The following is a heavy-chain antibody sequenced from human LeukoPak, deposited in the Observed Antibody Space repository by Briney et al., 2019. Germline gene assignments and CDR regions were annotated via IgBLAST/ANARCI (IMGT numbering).Heavy chain of an antibody. Sequence: PGGSLRLSCAASGFTFSSYSMNWVRQAPGKGLEWVSSISSSSSYIYYADSVKSRFTISRDNAKNSLYLQMNSLRAEDTAVYYCARREDGYNAHRTFDIWGQGTMVTVSS. CDR1: GFTFSSYS. D-gene: IGHD5-24*01. J-gene: IGHJ3*02. CDR3: ARREDGYNAHRTFDI. V-gene: IGHV3-21*01. CDR2: ISSSSSYI.